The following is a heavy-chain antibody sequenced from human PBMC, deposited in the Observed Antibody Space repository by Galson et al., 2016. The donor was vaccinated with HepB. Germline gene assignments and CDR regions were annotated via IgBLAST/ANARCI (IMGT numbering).Heavy chain of an antibody. Sequence: SVKVSCKASGYNFTTYYIHWVRQAPGQGLEWMGAVIPAYAVSNYAQKFQGRVTITADKFTNTAYMELRSLTSEDTAVYYCARGGHESSGYFYADYYFYSMDVWVQGTTVTVSS. J-gene: IGHJ6*02. CDR2: VIPAYAVS. D-gene: IGHD3-22*01. V-gene: IGHV1-69*10. CDR1: GYNFTTYY. CDR3: ARGGHESSGYFYADYYFYSMDV.